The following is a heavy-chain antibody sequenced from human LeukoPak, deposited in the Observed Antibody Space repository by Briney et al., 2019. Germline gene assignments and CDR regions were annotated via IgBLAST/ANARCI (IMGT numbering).Heavy chain of an antibody. J-gene: IGHJ4*02. D-gene: IGHD3-3*01. CDR2: ISPDASDK. CDR1: GFNFRDYW. V-gene: IGHV3-7*01. Sequence: PGGSLRLSCAASGFNFRDYWMSWVRQAPGKGLEWVADISPDASDKTYVDSVKGRFIISRNNAKPSLYLQMDTLTAEDTAVYYCVPSWTRQQKDYWGQGKLVTVSS. CDR3: VPSWTRQQKDY.